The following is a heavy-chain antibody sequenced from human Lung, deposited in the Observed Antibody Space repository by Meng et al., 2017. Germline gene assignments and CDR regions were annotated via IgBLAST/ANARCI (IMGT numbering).Heavy chain of an antibody. V-gene: IGHV3-21*01. CDR2: ISSSNSYI. J-gene: IGHJ4*02. Sequence: EVQLVEAGGGLVKPGGCLRLACAASGFTFSSHTMNWVRQAPGKGLEWVSSISSSNSYIYYADSVKGRFTISRDNAKNSLYLQMNSLRAEDTAVYYCARDFSAAMRFDYWGQGTLVTVSS. CDR1: GFTFSSHT. CDR3: ARDFSAAMRFDY. D-gene: IGHD6-25*01.